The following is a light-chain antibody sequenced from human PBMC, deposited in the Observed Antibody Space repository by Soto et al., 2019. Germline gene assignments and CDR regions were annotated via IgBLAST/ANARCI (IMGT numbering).Light chain of an antibody. CDR2: DTS. CDR3: QQYGTSEII. Sequence: EFVLTQSPGTLSLSPGERATLSCRASQSVSNSYVAWYQQKSGQAPRLLIYDTSSRVTGIPDRFSGSGSGTDFTLTISRLEPEDFAVFYCQQYGTSEIIFGQGTLLEIK. J-gene: IGKJ5*01. CDR1: QSVSNSY. V-gene: IGKV3-20*01.